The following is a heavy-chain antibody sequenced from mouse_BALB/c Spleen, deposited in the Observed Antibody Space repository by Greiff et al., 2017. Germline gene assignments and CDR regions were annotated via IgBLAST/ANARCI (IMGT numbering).Heavy chain of an antibody. CDR1: GFNIKDTY. J-gene: IGHJ4*01. D-gene: IGHD2-4*01. CDR3: AYDYDEGRYAMDY. CDR2: IDPANGNT. Sequence: EVQLVESGAELVKPGASVKLSCTASGFNIKDTYMHWVKQRPEQGLEWIGRIDPANGNTKYDPKFQGKATITADTSSNTAYLQLSSLTSEDTAVYYCAYDYDEGRYAMDYWGQGTSVTVSS. V-gene: IGHV14-3*02.